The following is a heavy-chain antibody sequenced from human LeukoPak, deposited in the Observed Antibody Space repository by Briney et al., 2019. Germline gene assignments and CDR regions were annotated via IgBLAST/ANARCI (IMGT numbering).Heavy chain of an antibody. D-gene: IGHD6-13*01. J-gene: IGHJ4*02. V-gene: IGHV3-15*07. CDR2: IKNKIDGGTT. CDR3: TTEKSSSWYPPGDY. CDR1: GFTFSSYA. Sequence: GGSLRLSCAASGFTFSSYAMNWVRQAPGKGLEWVGRIKNKIDGGTTDSAAPVKGIFTISRDDSKNTLYLQMNSLKTEDTAVYSCTTEKSSSWYPPGDYWGQGTLVTVSS.